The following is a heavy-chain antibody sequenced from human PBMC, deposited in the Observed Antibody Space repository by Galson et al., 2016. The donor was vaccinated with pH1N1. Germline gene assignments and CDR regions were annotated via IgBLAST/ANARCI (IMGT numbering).Heavy chain of an antibody. J-gene: IGHJ5*02. CDR1: GYTFTGYF. CDR3: SRDLYYDTSGYYPLDP. CDR2: INPNNDGT. V-gene: IGHV1-2*02. Sequence: SVKVSCKASGYTFTGYFMYWVRQAPGQGLEWMGWINPNNDGTNYAQKFQGRVTLTRDASISTAYMELSRLRSDDTAVYYCSRDLYYDTSGYYPLDPWGQGTLVTVSS. D-gene: IGHD3-22*01.